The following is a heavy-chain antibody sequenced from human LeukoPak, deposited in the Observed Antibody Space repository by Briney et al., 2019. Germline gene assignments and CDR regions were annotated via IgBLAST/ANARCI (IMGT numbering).Heavy chain of an antibody. V-gene: IGHV5-51*01. CDR3: ARLCDYGGSTNFDF. J-gene: IGHJ4*02. CDR1: GYSFTSYW. CDR2: IYTGDSDA. Sequence: GESLQISSKGSGYSFTSYWIGWARHMPGKGLEWRGIIYTGDSDARYSPPFQGQVNTSADKPMTTDNLQQSRLKASDTAMYYCARLCDYGGSTNFDFWGQGTLVTVSS. D-gene: IGHD4-23*01.